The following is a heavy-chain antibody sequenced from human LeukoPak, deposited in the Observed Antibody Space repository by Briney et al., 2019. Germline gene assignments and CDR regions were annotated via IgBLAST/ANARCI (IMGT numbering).Heavy chain of an antibody. Sequence: PGRSLRLSCAASGFTFSSYAMHWVRQAPGKGLEWVAVISYDGSNKYYADSVKSRFTISRDNSKNTLYLQMNSLRAEDTAVYYCARDHQSVGVYDSSGIFDYWGQGTLVTVSS. CDR3: ARDHQSVGVYDSSGIFDY. CDR1: GFTFSSYA. D-gene: IGHD3-22*01. V-gene: IGHV3-30*04. CDR2: ISYDGSNK. J-gene: IGHJ4*02.